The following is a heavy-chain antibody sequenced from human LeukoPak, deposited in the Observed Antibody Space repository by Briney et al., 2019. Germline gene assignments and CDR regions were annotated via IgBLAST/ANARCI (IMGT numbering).Heavy chain of an antibody. J-gene: IGHJ6*02. CDR3: ASALQYQLLSPMDV. Sequence: PGGSLRLSCAASGFTFSSYSMNWVRQAPGKGLEWVSSISSSSSYIYCADSVKGRFTISRDNAKNSLYLQMNSLRAEDTAVYYCASALQYQLLSPMDVWGQGTTVTVSS. CDR1: GFTFSSYS. CDR2: ISSSSSYI. D-gene: IGHD2-2*01. V-gene: IGHV3-21*01.